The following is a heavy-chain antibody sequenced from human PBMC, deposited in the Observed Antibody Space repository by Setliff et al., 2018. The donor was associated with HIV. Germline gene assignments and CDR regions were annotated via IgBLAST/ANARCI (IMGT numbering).Heavy chain of an antibody. D-gene: IGHD1-1*01. CDR2: IWYDGRSQ. V-gene: IGHV3-33*01. J-gene: IGHJ4*02. CDR1: EFTFSSYA. CDR3: TRGRKEPLFSRRDTGFDY. Sequence: GGSLRLSCAASEFTFSSYAMHWVRQGSGKGLEWVAAIWYDGRSQYYTDPVKGRFTISRDNSKNTLFLQMNSLRTEDTGVYYCTRGRKEPLFSRRDTGFDYWGQGTLVTVSS.